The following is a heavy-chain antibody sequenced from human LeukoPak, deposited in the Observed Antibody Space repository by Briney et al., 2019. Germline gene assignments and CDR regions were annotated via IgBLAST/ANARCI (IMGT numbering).Heavy chain of an antibody. CDR3: AKGGSSGWYPLDYYFDY. J-gene: IGHJ4*02. V-gene: IGHV3-23*01. CDR2: ISGSGGST. D-gene: IGHD6-19*01. CDR1: GFTFSSYA. Sequence: PGGSLRLSCAASGFTFSSYAMSSVRQAPGKGLEWVSAISGSGGSTYYADSVKGRFTISRDNSKNPLYLQMNSLRAEDTAVYYCAKGGSSGWYPLDYYFDYWGQGTLVTVSS.